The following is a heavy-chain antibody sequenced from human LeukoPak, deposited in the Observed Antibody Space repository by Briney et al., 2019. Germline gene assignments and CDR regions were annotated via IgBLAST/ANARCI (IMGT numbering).Heavy chain of an antibody. CDR2: INPNSGGT. CDR1: GYTFTGYY. J-gene: IGHJ4*02. D-gene: IGHD3-10*01. V-gene: IGHV1-2*02. Sequence: GASVTVSCKASGYTFTGYYMHWVRQAPGQGLEWMGWINPNSGGTNYAQKFQGRVTMTRDTSISTAYMELSRLRSDDTAVYYCARQNVLDYYGSGSSFDYWGQGTLVTVSS. CDR3: ARQNVLDYYGSGSSFDY.